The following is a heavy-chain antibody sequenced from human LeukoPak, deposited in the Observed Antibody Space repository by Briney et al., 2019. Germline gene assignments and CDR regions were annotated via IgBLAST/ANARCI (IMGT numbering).Heavy chain of an antibody. Sequence: GASVKVSCKASGYTFTSYGISWVRQAPGQGLEWMGRISAYNGNTNYAQKLQGRVTMTTDTSTSTAYMELRSLRSDDTAVYYCARGSYYYDSSGYRYYYYGMDVWGQGTTVTVSS. CDR2: ISAYNGNT. CDR3: ARGSYYYDSSGYRYYYYGMDV. CDR1: GYTFTSYG. V-gene: IGHV1-18*01. D-gene: IGHD3-22*01. J-gene: IGHJ6*02.